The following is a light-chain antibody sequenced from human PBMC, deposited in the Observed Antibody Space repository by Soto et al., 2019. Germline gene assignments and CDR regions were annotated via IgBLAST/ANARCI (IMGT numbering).Light chain of an antibody. V-gene: IGKV3D-15*01. CDR2: GAS. J-gene: IGKJ1*01. CDR1: QSVSSN. Sequence: EIVMTQSPATLSVSPGERATLSCRASQSVSSNLAWYQQKPVQAPRLLIYGASTRATGIPARFSGSGSGTEFALTISSLQPDDFATYYCQQYNSYSPSWTFGQGTKVDIK. CDR3: QQYNSYSPSWT.